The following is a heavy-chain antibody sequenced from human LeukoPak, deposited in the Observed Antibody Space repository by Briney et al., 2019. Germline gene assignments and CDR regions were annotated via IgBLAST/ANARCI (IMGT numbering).Heavy chain of an antibody. CDR2: ISSSGSTI. Sequence: PGGSLRLSCAASGFTFSDYYMSWIRQAPGKGLEWASYISSSGSTIYYADSVKGRFTISRDNAKNSLYLQMNSLRAEDTAVYYCARDRQSYYYGSGSGYYGMDVWGQGTTVTVSS. D-gene: IGHD3-10*01. J-gene: IGHJ6*02. CDR1: GFTFSDYY. CDR3: ARDRQSYYYGSGSGYYGMDV. V-gene: IGHV3-11*01.